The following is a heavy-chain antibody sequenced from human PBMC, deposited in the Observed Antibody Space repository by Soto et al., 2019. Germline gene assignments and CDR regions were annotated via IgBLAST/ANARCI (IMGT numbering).Heavy chain of an antibody. J-gene: IGHJ5*02. CDR1: GFTFRSFT. D-gene: IGHD6-13*01. Sequence: AGSLTLSCAASGFTFRSFTMNWVRHPPGKGLEWVSTISSNSAYIYYTDALRGRLTISRDNAKNSLHLQMNSRRAEDTAVYDCTRDASRGSSARGWFDPWGPGTLVTVSS. CDR2: ISSNSAYI. CDR3: TRDASRGSSARGWFDP. V-gene: IGHV3-21*01.